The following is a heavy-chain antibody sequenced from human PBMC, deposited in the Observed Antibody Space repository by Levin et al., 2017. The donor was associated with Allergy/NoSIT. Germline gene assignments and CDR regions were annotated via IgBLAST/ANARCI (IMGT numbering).Heavy chain of an antibody. V-gene: IGHV3-7*01. CDR2: IKQDGSEK. D-gene: IGHD5-18*01. CDR3: ARDYSYASDY. CDR1: GFTFSNYW. Sequence: ETLSLTCAASGFTFSNYWMNWVRQAPGKGLEWVANIKQDGSEKHYIDSVKGRFTISRDNAKNSLYLEMNSLRVEDTAVYYCARDYSYASDYWGQGTLATVSA. J-gene: IGHJ4*02.